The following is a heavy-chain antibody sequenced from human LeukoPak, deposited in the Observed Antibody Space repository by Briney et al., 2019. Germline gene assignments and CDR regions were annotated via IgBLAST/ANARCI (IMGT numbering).Heavy chain of an antibody. D-gene: IGHD4-23*01. J-gene: IGHJ4*02. Sequence: SETLSLTCTVSGGSISSHKWWWCWVRQPPGKGLEWIGYVYYSGTTNYNPSLKSRVVISVDTSKNQFSLNLSPVIAADTAVYYCARVGVDYSGNIIKYYFDYWGQGTLVTVSS. V-gene: IGHV4-61*01. CDR3: ARVGVDYSGNIIKYYFDY. CDR1: GGSISSHKWW. CDR2: VYYSGTT.